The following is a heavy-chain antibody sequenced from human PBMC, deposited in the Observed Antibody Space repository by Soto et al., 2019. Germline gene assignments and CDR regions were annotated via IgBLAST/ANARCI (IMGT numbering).Heavy chain of an antibody. V-gene: IGHV1-2*02. CDR2: INLSDGGT. CDR1: EYSFGDYY. D-gene: IGHD6-13*01. J-gene: IGHJ4*02. Sequence: GASVKVSGKASEYSFGDYYLHWLRQAPGQGLEWMGWINLSDGGTNYARKFQGRVTMTSDKSITTVYMELSSLRSDDTAVYYCVRDAPSQQSIFDRWSQGALVTVSS. CDR3: VRDAPSQQSIFDR.